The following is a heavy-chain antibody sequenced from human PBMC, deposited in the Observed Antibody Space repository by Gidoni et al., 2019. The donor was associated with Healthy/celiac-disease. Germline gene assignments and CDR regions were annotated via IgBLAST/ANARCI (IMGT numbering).Heavy chain of an antibody. D-gene: IGHD3-10*01. CDR2: IRSKAYGGTT. J-gene: IGHJ4*02. CDR3: TRDRGGYGDYVVY. Sequence: VQLVASRGGLVKPGRPLRLSCTAATFNFGDYAWSWFRQDPGKGLEWVGFIRSKAYGGTTEYAASVKGRFTISRDDSKIIAYLQMNSLKTEDTAVYYCTRDRGGYGDYVVYWSQGPLVTVSS. V-gene: IGHV3-49*05. CDR1: TFNFGDYA.